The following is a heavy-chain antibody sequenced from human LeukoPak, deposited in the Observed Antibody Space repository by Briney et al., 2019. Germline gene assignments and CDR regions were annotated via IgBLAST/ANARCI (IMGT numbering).Heavy chain of an antibody. CDR3: ATETNGRHYDY. CDR2: ISRGSSRI. J-gene: IGHJ4*02. CDR1: GFTLSGFT. Sequence: GGSLRLSCAASGFTLSGFTMNWVRHVPGRGLEWVSAISRGSSRIFYADSVRGRFTISRDDAKNSLYLHMNSLRAEDTAVYYCATETNGRHYDYWGQGTLLTVSS. V-gene: IGHV3-21*01. D-gene: IGHD1-14*01.